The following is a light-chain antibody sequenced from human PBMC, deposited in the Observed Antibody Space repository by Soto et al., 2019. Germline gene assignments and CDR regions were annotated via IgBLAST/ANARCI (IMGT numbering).Light chain of an antibody. J-gene: IGKJ1*01. Sequence: DIQMTQAASSVSAAGVDRVTITCRASQGIRIGLDWYQQKPAKAPEGLIYAASSLQSAVPSRFSGSGSGTEFTLTISSLQAEDFATYYCLQHNTYPWTFGQGTKVEIK. CDR2: AAS. CDR1: QGIRIG. CDR3: LQHNTYPWT. V-gene: IGKV1-17*01.